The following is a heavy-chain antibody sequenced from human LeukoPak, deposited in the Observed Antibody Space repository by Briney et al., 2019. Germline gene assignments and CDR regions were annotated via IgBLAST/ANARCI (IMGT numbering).Heavy chain of an antibody. CDR2: ISASGGST. CDR3: AKDVGGRGSYPNWYDP. J-gene: IGHJ5*02. CDR1: GFTFSSYA. Sequence: GGSLRLSCAASGFTFSSYAMSWVRQAPGKGLEWVSAISASGGSTYYADSVKGRFTISRDNSKNMLYLQMNNLRAEDTAVYYCAKDVGGRGSYPNWYDPWGQGTLVTVSS. V-gene: IGHV3-23*01. D-gene: IGHD1-26*01.